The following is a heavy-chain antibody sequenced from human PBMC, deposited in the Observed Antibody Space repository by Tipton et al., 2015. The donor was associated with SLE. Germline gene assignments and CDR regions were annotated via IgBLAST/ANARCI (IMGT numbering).Heavy chain of an antibody. Sequence: TLSLTCAVYGGSFSGYYWSWIRQPPGKGLEWIGEINHSGSTNYNPSLKSRVTISVDTSKNQFSLKLSSVTAADTAVYYCARGEFVVVVDATYYYYGMDVWGQGTTVTVSS. D-gene: IGHD2-15*01. V-gene: IGHV4-34*01. CDR3: ARGEFVVVVDATYYYYGMDV. CDR2: INHSGST. J-gene: IGHJ6*02. CDR1: GGSFSGYY.